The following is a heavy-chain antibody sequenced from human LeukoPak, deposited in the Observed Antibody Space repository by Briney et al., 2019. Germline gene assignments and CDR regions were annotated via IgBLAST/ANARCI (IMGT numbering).Heavy chain of an antibody. V-gene: IGHV1-58*01. CDR2: IVVGSGNT. J-gene: IGHJ4*02. CDR3: AAAFGRWSAGTFDY. CDR1: GFTFTISA. D-gene: IGHD3-10*01. Sequence: GASVKLSFTAAGFTFTISAVQWGRQARGQRQGWMGWIVVGSGNTNYAQKFQERVTITRDMSTSTAYMELSSLRSEDTAVYYCAAAFGRWSAGTFDYWGQGTLVTVSS.